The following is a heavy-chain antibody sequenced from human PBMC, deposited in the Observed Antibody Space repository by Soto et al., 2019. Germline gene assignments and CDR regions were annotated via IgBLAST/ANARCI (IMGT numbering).Heavy chain of an antibody. J-gene: IGHJ5*02. CDR2: IIPIFGTA. Sequence: VKVSCKASGGTFSSYAISWVRQAPGQGLEWMGGIIPIFGTANYAQKFQGRVTITADESTSTAYMELSSLRSEDTAVYYCARVPTEYSRKNWFDPWGQGTLVT. D-gene: IGHD6-6*01. CDR3: ARVPTEYSRKNWFDP. V-gene: IGHV1-69*13. CDR1: GGTFSSYA.